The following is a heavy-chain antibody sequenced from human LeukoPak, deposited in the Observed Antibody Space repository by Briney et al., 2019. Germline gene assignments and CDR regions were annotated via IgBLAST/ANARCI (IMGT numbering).Heavy chain of an antibody. CDR1: GYTFTGYY. Sequence: ASVKVSCKASGYTFTGYYMHRVRQAPGQGLEWMGWINPNSGGTNYAQKFQGRVTMTRDTSISTAYMELSRLRSDDTAVYYCARGYSGYDYYFDYWGQGTLVTVSS. J-gene: IGHJ4*02. CDR3: ARGYSGYDYYFDY. D-gene: IGHD5-12*01. CDR2: INPNSGGT. V-gene: IGHV1-2*02.